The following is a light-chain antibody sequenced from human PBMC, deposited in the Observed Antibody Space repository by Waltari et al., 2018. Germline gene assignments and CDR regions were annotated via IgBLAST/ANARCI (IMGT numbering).Light chain of an antibody. Sequence: QSALTQPPSASGSPGQSVTISCTGTSSDVGGYNYVSWYHQYPGKPPELILYEVSRRPSGVPDRFSGSKSGNTASLTVSGLQAEDEADYYCSSYAGITNWVFGGGTKLTVL. CDR1: SSDVGGYNY. V-gene: IGLV2-8*01. J-gene: IGLJ3*02. CDR2: EVS. CDR3: SSYAGITNWV.